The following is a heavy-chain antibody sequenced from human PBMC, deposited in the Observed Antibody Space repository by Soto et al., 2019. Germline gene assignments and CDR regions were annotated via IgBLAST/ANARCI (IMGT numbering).Heavy chain of an antibody. D-gene: IGHD3-22*01. CDR3: AKGRGFYSDHYFDP. J-gene: IGHJ5*02. CDR1: LDSISNSY. V-gene: IGHV4-4*07. CDR2: IYSSGNA. Sequence: QVQLLESGPGLVKPSETLSLTCSVSLDSISNSYWTWIRQPAGKGLEWIGHIYSSGNANYNPSLTTRVTMSLYTSKNQFSLSLTSVTAADTAIYYCAKGRGFYSDHYFDPWGQRTQVTVS.